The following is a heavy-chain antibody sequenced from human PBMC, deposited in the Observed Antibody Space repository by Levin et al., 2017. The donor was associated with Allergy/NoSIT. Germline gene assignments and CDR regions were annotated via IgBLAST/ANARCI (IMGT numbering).Heavy chain of an antibody. V-gene: IGHV4-61*03. CDR1: GGSFNSGTYY. Sequence: SETLSLTCTVSGGSFNSGTYYWSWLRQPPGKGLEWIGYINYRGGTKYNPPLNSRITISVDTSRKGFSLKLTSVTAADTAVYYCARNRIIVSGGNDYYYGMDVWGQGTTVTVSS. D-gene: IGHD5/OR15-5a*01. CDR2: INYRGGT. J-gene: IGHJ6*02. CDR3: ARNRIIVSGGNDYYYGMDV.